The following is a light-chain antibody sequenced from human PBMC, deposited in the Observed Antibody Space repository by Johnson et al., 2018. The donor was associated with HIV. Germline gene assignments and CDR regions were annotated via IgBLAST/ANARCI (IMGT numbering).Light chain of an antibody. V-gene: IGLV1-51*01. J-gene: IGLJ1*01. CDR1: SSNIGNNY. CDR2: DNN. CDR3: GTWDITLYV. Sequence: QSVLTQPPSVSAAPGQKVTISCSGSSSNIGNNYVSWYQQLPGTAPKLLIYDNNKRPSGIPDRFSGSKSGTSATLGITGLQTGDEADYYCGTWDITLYVFGTGTKVTVL.